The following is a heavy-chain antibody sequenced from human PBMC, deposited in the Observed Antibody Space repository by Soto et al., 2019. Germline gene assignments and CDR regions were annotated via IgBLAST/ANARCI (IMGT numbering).Heavy chain of an antibody. CDR3: AKALTGYNYASFDF. CDR1: GFMFSSYG. D-gene: IGHD5-18*01. CDR2: VSSDGNNK. J-gene: IGHJ4*02. V-gene: IGHV3-30*18. Sequence: QVQLVESGGGVVQPGRSLRLSCAASGFMFSSYGMHWVRQAPGKGLEWVSAVSSDGNNKDYTDSVKGRFTISRDNSKNTLYLQMNCLRPEDTAVYFCAKALTGYNYASFDFWGQGTLVTVSS.